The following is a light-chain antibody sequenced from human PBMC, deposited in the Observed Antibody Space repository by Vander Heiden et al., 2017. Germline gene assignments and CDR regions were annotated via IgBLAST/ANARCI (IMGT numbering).Light chain of an antibody. CDR1: SSNIGNNA. CDR2: DNN. Sequence: QSVLTQPPSVSAAPGQKVTISCSGRSSNIGNNAVAGYEHLPGTAPKLLIYDNNERPSGIPDRFSGSQYGTSATLAITGLQTGDEADYYCATWDSSLNVLLFGGGTKVTVL. CDR3: ATWDSSLNVLL. V-gene: IGLV1-51*01. J-gene: IGLJ2*01.